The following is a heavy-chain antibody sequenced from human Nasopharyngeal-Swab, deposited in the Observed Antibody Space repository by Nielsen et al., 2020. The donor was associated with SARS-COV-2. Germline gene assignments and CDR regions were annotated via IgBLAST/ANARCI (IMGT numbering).Heavy chain of an antibody. V-gene: IGHV3-23*03. CDR2: IYSGGSST. CDR1: GFNFSSYA. Sequence: GESLKISCAASGFNFSSYAMSWVRQAPGKGLEWVSVIYSGGSSTYYADSVKGRFTISRDNSKNTLYLQMNSLRAEDTAVYYCAKGAARLHYYYGMDVWGQGTTVTVSS. J-gene: IGHJ6*02. CDR3: AKGAARLHYYYGMDV. D-gene: IGHD6-6*01.